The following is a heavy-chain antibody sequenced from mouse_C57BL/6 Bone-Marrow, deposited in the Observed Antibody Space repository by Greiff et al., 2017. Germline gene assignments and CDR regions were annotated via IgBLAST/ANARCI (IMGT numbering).Heavy chain of an antibody. J-gene: IGHJ4*01. CDR1: GFSLTSYG. Sequence: VMLVESGPGLVAPSQSLSITCTVSGFSLTSYGVHWVRQPPGKGLEWLVVIWSDGSTTYNSALKSRLSISKDNSKSQVFLKMNSLQTDDTAMYYCARQGSNLFYYAMDYWGQGTSVTVSS. V-gene: IGHV2-6-1*01. CDR3: ARQGSNLFYYAMDY. D-gene: IGHD1-1*01. CDR2: IWSDGST.